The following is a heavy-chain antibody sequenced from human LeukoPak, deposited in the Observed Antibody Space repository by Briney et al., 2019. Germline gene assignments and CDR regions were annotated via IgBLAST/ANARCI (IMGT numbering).Heavy chain of an antibody. Sequence: PSETLSLTCNVSGGSISSYYWSWIRQPPGKGLEWIGEINHSGSTNYNPSLKSRVTISVDTSKNQFSLKLSSVTAADTAVYYCARQLMIDYYYYYYYMDVWGRGTTVTISS. CDR3: ARQLMIDYYYYYYYMDV. CDR2: INHSGST. J-gene: IGHJ6*03. CDR1: GGSISSYY. D-gene: IGHD3-22*01. V-gene: IGHV4-34*01.